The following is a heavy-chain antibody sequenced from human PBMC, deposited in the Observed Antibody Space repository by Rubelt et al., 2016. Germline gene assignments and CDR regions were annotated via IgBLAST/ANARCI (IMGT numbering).Heavy chain of an antibody. CDR2: ISYDGSNK. CDR1: SSYG. Sequence: SSYGMHWVRQAPGKGLEWVAVISYDGSNKYYADSVKDRFTISRDNSKNKLYLQMNSLRVDDTAVYFCARDSSGPAYWGQGTLVTVSS. J-gene: IGHJ4*02. D-gene: IGHD6-19*01. CDR3: ARDSSGPAY. V-gene: IGHV3-33*05.